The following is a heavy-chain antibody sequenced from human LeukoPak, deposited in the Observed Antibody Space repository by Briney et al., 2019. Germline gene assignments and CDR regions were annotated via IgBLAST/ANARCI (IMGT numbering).Heavy chain of an antibody. Sequence: TPSETLSLTCTVSGGSISSTSYYWGWIRQPPGKGLEWIGSIYYSGSTYYNPSLKSRVTISVDTSKNQFSLKLSSVTAADTAVYYCARHKGYCSGSSCYLWGNYFDYWGQGTLVTVPS. D-gene: IGHD2-15*01. CDR1: GGSISSTSYY. J-gene: IGHJ4*02. V-gene: IGHV4-39*01. CDR3: ARHKGYCSGSSCYLWGNYFDY. CDR2: IYYSGST.